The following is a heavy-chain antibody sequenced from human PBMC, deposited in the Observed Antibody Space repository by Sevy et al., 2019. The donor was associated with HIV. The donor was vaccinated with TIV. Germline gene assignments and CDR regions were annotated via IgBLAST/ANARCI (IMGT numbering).Heavy chain of an antibody. D-gene: IGHD3-16*01. CDR2: IDPEDGET. J-gene: IGHJ3*02. Sequence: ASVKVSCKASGYTLTKLSMHWVRQAPGKGLEWMGGIDPEDGETIYAQKFQGRVTMTEDTSTGTAYMELSSLRSEDTAVYYCATPKYVGYDYESLDIWGQGTMVTVSS. CDR1: GYTLTKLS. V-gene: IGHV1-24*01. CDR3: ATPKYVGYDYESLDI.